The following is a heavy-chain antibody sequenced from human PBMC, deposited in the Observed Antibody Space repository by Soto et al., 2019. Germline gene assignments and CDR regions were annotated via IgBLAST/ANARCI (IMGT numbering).Heavy chain of an antibody. J-gene: IGHJ4*02. D-gene: IGHD2-2*02. CDR1: GGTFSSYA. CDR2: IIPIFGTA. CDR3: ARDGYCSSTSCYTN. V-gene: IGHV1-69*13. Sequence: ASVKVSCNASGGTFSSYAISWVRQAPGQGLEWMGGIIPIFGTANYAQKFQGRVTITADESTSTAYMELSSLRSEDTAVYYCARDGYCSSTSCYTNWGQGTLVTVSS.